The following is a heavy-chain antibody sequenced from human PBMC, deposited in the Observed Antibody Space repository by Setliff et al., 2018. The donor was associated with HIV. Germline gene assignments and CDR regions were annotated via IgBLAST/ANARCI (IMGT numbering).Heavy chain of an antibody. CDR3: ARFPPMLSGSYVRGAFDI. D-gene: IGHD1-26*01. J-gene: IGHJ3*02. CDR2: IYPGDSDT. Sequence: PGASLKISCKGSAYSFTSYWIGWVRQMPGKGLEWMGIIYPGDSDTRNSPSFQGQVTISADKSISTAYLQWSSLKASDTAMYYCARFPPMLSGSYVRGAFDIWGQGTMVTVSS. CDR1: AYSFTSYW. V-gene: IGHV5-51*01.